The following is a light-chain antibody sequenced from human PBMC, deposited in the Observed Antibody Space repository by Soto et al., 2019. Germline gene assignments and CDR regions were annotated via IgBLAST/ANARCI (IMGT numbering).Light chain of an antibody. V-gene: IGKV3-15*01. CDR2: RAS. CDR1: QSVRDN. Sequence: TQSPGALAVSPGEVATLSCRASQSVRDNLAWYQQKPGQAPRLLIYRASIRATGVPARFSGSGSGTEFTLTISGLQSEDVSIYFCLHYNFWPHSFGQGTKV. J-gene: IGKJ2*01. CDR3: LHYNFWPHS.